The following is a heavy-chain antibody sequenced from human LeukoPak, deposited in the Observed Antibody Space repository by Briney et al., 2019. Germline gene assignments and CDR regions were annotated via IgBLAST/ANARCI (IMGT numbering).Heavy chain of an antibody. Sequence: SETLSLTCAVYGGSFSGYYWSWIRQPPGKGLEWIGEINHSGSTNYNPSLKSRVTISVDTSKNQFSLKLSSVTAADTAVYYCARGGDIVLMVCATPHIWFDPWGQGTLVTVSS. CDR3: ARGGDIVLMVCATPHIWFDP. J-gene: IGHJ5*02. V-gene: IGHV4-34*01. CDR1: GGSFSGYY. CDR2: INHSGST. D-gene: IGHD2-8*01.